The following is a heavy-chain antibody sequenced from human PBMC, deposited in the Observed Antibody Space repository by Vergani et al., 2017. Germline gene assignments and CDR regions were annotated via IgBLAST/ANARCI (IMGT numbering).Heavy chain of an antibody. D-gene: IGHD2-15*01. CDR2: ISYDGSNK. J-gene: IGHJ6*02. Sequence: VQLLESGGGVVQPGRSLRLSCAASGFTFSSYGMHWVRQAPGKGLEWVAVISYDGSNKYYADSVKGRFTISRDNSKNTLYLQMNSLRAEDTAVYYCAKAGYCSGGSCYHYYYYGMDVWGQGTTVTVSS. CDR1: GFTFSSYG. V-gene: IGHV3-30*18. CDR3: AKAGYCSGGSCYHYYYYGMDV.